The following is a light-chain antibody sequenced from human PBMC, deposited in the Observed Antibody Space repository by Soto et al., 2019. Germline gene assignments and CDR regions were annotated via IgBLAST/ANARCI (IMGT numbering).Light chain of an antibody. CDR3: SSYTTSATLV. V-gene: IGLV2-14*01. CDR2: AVT. CDR1: SSDVGGYNS. Sequence: QSALTQPASVSGSPGQSITISCTGTSSDVGGYNSVSWYQQFPGKAPKLILYAVTNRPSGVSNRFSGSKSGNTASLTISGLQAEDEADYYCSSYTTSATLVFGVGTKLTVL. J-gene: IGLJ2*01.